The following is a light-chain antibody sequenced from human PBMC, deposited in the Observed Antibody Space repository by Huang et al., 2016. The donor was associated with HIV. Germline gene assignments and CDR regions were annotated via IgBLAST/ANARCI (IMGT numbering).Light chain of an antibody. V-gene: IGKV3-20*01. J-gene: IGKJ1*01. Sequence: EIVLTQSPGTLSLSPGERATLPCRASQSVSSNFLAWYQQKPGQAPRLLIYGASTRATGIPNRFSGNGSGTDFTLTISRLEPEDFAVYYCQQYGRSPATFGQGTKVEIK. CDR2: GAS. CDR3: QQYGRSPAT. CDR1: QSVSSNF.